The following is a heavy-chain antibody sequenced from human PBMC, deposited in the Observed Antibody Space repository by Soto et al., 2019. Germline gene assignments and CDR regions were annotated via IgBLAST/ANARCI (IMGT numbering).Heavy chain of an antibody. CDR3: SRRAPEGFDP. CDR1: GGSISSSPYY. V-gene: IGHV4-39*01. J-gene: IGHJ5*02. Sequence: QLQLQESGPGLVKTSETLSLTCTVSGGSISSSPYYWGWIRQPPGKWLEWIGSINYSGSTYYNPSLKSRLTLSVDTSKNQFSLRVTSVTAADTALYYCSRRAPEGFDPWGQGTLVTVSS. CDR2: INYSGST.